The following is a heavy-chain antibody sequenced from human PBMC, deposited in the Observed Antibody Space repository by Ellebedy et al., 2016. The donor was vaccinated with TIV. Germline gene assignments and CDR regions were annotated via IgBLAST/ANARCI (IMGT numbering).Heavy chain of an antibody. V-gene: IGHV1-3*01. D-gene: IGHD6-13*01. CDR1: GYTFTSYA. CDR2: INAGNGNT. CDR3: ARGLTAGIKVLEDFQH. J-gene: IGHJ1*01. Sequence: ASVKVSCXASGYTFTSYAMHWVRQAPGQRLEWMGWINAGNGNTKYSQKFQGRVTITRDTSASTAYMELSSLRSEDTAVYYCARGLTAGIKVLEDFQHWGQGTLVTVSS.